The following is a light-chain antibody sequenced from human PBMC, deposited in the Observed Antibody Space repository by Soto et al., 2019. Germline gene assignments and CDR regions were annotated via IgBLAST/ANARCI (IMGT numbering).Light chain of an antibody. CDR1: QSVNSN. V-gene: IGKV3-15*01. CDR2: GAS. Sequence: EIVMTQSPATLSVSPGERATLSCRASQSVNSNLAWYQQKPGQAPSLRIYGASTRATGVPARFSGSGSGTEFTLTASSLQSDAFPVYFWQQYNNWPTFGKGTKVEIK. CDR3: QQYNNWPT. J-gene: IGKJ1*01.